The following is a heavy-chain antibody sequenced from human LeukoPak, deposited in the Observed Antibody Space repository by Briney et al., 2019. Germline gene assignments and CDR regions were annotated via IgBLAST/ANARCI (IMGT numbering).Heavy chain of an antibody. CDR1: GYSFTTYA. CDR3: ARVGPPTPTIATAGTGYFQH. Sequence: ASVKVSCKASGYSFTTYALNWVRQAPGQGLEWMGWINSNTGNPTYAQGFTGRFVFSLDTSVSTAYLQISSLKAEDTAVYYCARVGPPTPTIATAGTGYFQHWGQGTLVTVSS. CDR2: INSNTGNP. J-gene: IGHJ1*01. D-gene: IGHD6-13*01. V-gene: IGHV7-4-1*02.